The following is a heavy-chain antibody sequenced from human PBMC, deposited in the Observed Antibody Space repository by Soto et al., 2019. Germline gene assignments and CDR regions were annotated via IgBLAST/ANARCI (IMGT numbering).Heavy chain of an antibody. D-gene: IGHD5-12*01. CDR3: ARSRDGYNHGLNS. J-gene: IGHJ4*02. Sequence: GGSLRLSCAASGFTFSSYWMSWVRQAPGKGLEWVANIKQDGSEKYYSDSVRGRFTVSKDDSKNTLYLQMTSLRAEDTAMYFCARSRDGYNHGLNSWGQGTLVTVSS. CDR2: IKQDGSEK. CDR1: GFTFSSYW. V-gene: IGHV3-7*01.